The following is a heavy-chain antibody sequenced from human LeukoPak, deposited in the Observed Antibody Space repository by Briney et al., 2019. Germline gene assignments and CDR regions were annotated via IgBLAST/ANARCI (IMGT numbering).Heavy chain of an antibody. J-gene: IGHJ6*03. CDR2: IYHSGST. CDR1: GYSISSGYY. Sequence: SKTLSLTCTVSGYSISSGYYWGWIRQPPGKGLEWIGSIYHSGSTYYNPSLKSRVTISVDTSKNQFSLKLSSVTAADTAVYYCARDRVNYYYYYMDVWGKGTTVTVSS. CDR3: ARDRVNYYYYYMDV. V-gene: IGHV4-38-2*02.